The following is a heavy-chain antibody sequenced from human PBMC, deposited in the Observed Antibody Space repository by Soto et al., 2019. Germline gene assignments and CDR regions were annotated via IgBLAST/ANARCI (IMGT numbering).Heavy chain of an antibody. CDR2: INRDGSST. V-gene: IGHV3-74*01. CDR1: GFTFSSYW. D-gene: IGHD6-6*01. Sequence: EVQLVESGGGLVQPGGSLRPSCAASGFTFSSYWMHWVRQAPGKGLVWVSRINRDGSSTSYADSVKGRFTISRDNAKNTLYLQMNSLRAEDTAIYYCASAQYSSSSSDYWGQGTLVTVSS. J-gene: IGHJ4*02. CDR3: ASAQYSSSSSDY.